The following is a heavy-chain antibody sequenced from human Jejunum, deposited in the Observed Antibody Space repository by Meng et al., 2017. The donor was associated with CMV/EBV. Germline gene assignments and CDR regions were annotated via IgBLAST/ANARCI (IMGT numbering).Heavy chain of an antibody. D-gene: IGHD2-2*01. J-gene: IGHJ4*02. CDR3: VRFYCSSTSCPHVLFDY. CDR1: GFIFTSYA. V-gene: IGHV1-18*01. Sequence: QVQLVQSGAEVEKPGASVKVSCEASGFIFTSYAISWVRQAPGQGLQYMGWISAYNGNTNYAQELQGRVTMTTDTSTSTAYMELRSLRFDDTAVYYCVRFYCSSTSCPHVLFDYWGQGTLVTVSS. CDR2: ISAYNGNT.